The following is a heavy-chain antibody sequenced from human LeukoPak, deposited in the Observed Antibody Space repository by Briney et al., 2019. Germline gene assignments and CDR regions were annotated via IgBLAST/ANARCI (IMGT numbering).Heavy chain of an antibody. Sequence: GGSLRLSCAASGFTFSNYGMHWVRQAPGKGLEWVAFIWYDGSNRYYADSVKGRFTISRDNSKNTLYLQMNSLRAEDTAVYYCAKGDQWLARAAEYFQHWGQGTLVTVSS. CDR1: GFTFSNYG. CDR3: AKGDQWLARAAEYFQH. D-gene: IGHD6-19*01. CDR2: IWYDGSNR. V-gene: IGHV3-30*02. J-gene: IGHJ1*01.